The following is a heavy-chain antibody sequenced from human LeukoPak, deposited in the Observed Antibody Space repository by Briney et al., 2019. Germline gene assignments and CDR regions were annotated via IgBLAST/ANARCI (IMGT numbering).Heavy chain of an antibody. Sequence: GGSLRLSCATSGFPFSSSWMTWVRQVPGKGLEWVANIKQDGSEKYYVDSVKGRFTISRDNAKNSLYLQMNSLRAEDTAVYYCARGLQSAYWGQGTLVTVSS. J-gene: IGHJ4*02. V-gene: IGHV3-7*05. CDR2: IKQDGSEK. D-gene: IGHD4-11*01. CDR1: GFPFSSSW. CDR3: ARGLQSAY.